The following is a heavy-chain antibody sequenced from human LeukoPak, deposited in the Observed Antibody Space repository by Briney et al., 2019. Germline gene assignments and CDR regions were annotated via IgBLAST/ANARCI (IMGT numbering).Heavy chain of an antibody. Sequence: SETLSLTCAVYGGSFSDYYWSWIRQPPGKGLEWIGGINHSGSTNYNPSLKSRVTISVDTSKNQFSLKLKSVTAADTAVYYCARPRYCSSTTCSQAFDIWGQGTMVTVSS. CDR2: INHSGST. CDR1: GGSFSDYY. D-gene: IGHD2-2*01. V-gene: IGHV4-34*01. CDR3: ARPRYCSSTTCSQAFDI. J-gene: IGHJ3*02.